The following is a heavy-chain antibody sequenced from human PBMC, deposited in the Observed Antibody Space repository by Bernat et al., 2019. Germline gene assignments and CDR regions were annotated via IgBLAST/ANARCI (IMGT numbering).Heavy chain of an antibody. CDR1: GGSISSYY. V-gene: IGHV4-59*01. CDR2: IYYSGST. J-gene: IGHJ5*02. CDR3: ARVGSGHDFRWFDP. D-gene: IGHD5-12*01. Sequence: QVQLQESGPGLVKPSETLSLTCTVSGGSISSYYWSWIRQPPGKGLEWIGYIYYSGSTNYNPSLKSRVTISVDTSKNQFSLKLSSVTAADTAVYYCARVGSGHDFRWFDPWGQGTLVTVSS.